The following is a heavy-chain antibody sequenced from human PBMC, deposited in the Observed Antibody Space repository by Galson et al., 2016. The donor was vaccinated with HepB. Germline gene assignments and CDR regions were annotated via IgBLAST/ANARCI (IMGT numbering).Heavy chain of an antibody. CDR2: IYNSGTT. CDR3: ARDQSGSYMMY. CDR1: GGSVSSSYY. J-gene: IGHJ4*02. V-gene: IGHV4-61*01. D-gene: IGHD3-10*01. Sequence: SETLSLTCTVSGGSVSSSYYWSWIRQPPGKGLEWIGFIYNSGTTNYNTSLKSRVTISADTSKNQFPLKLTSVTAADTAVYYCARDQSGSYMMYWGQGTLVTVSS.